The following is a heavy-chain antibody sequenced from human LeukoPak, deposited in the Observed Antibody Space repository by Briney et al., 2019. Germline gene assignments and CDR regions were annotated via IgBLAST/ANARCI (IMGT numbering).Heavy chain of an antibody. V-gene: IGHV1-69*13. Sequence: SVKVSCKASGGTFSSYAISWVRQAPGQGLEWMGGIIPIFGTASYAQKFQGRVTITADESTSTAYMELSSLRSEDTAVYYCAYYGSGSYYSPFDYWGQGTLVTVSS. CDR2: IIPIFGTA. J-gene: IGHJ4*02. CDR3: AYYGSGSYYSPFDY. CDR1: GGTFSSYA. D-gene: IGHD3-10*01.